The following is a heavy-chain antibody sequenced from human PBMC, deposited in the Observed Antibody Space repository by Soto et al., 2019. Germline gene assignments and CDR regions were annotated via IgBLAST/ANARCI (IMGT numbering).Heavy chain of an antibody. CDR2: IYYSRST. CDR1: GGSISSGGYY. J-gene: IGHJ4*02. V-gene: IGHV4-31*03. Sequence: QVQLQESGPGLVKPSLTLSLTCTVSGGSISSGGYYWIWIRQHPGKGLEWIGYIYYSRSTYYNTSLRSRVSTSGDMSKHMIHLKLRRVSAAYRAVNYCERDGCRGGSCDRFDYWGQGTLVTVSS. CDR3: ERDGCRGGSCDRFDY. D-gene: IGHD2-15*01.